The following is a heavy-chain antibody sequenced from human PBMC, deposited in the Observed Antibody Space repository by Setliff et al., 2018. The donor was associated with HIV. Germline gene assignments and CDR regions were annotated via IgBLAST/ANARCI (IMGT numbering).Heavy chain of an antibody. CDR1: GFTFSTAW. J-gene: IGHJ4*02. D-gene: IGHD3-10*01. CDR3: TTTLSLWFGAPFDY. CDR2: IKSKTDGGTT. Sequence: PGGSLRLSCAASGFTFSTAWMNWVRQAPGKGLEWVGHIKSKTDGGTTDYAAPVKGRFTISRDDSKNTLYLQMNSLKSADTAVYYCTTTLSLWFGAPFDYWGQGTLVTVSS. V-gene: IGHV3-15*01.